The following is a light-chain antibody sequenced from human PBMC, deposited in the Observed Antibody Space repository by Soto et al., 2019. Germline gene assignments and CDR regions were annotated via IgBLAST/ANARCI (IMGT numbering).Light chain of an antibody. CDR1: QSVSSL. J-gene: IGKJ4*01. V-gene: IGKV3-11*01. CDR3: QQRSNWPLT. CDR2: DAS. Sequence: EIVLTQSPATLSLSPGERATLSCRASQSVSSLLAWYQQKSGQPPRLLVSDASKRATGAPARFSGSGSGTDFTLIISSLEPEDFAVYYCQQRSNWPLTFGGGTKVELK.